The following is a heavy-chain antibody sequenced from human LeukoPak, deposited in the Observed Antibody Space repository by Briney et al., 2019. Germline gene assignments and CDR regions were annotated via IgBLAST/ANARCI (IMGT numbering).Heavy chain of an antibody. CDR1: GFTFSSYD. V-gene: IGHV3-48*03. CDR3: ARSFDI. CDR2: ISSSGTTI. Sequence: GGSLRLSCAASGFTFSSYDMNWVRQAPGKGLEWVSFISSSGTTIDYADSVKGRFTISRDNTKNSLYLQMNSLRVEDTAIYNCARSFDIWGQGTMVTVSP. J-gene: IGHJ3*02.